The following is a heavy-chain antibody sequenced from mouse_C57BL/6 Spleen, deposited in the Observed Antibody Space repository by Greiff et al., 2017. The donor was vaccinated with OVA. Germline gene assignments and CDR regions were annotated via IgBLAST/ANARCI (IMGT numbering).Heavy chain of an antibody. V-gene: IGHV2-6-1*01. J-gene: IGHJ4*01. CDR2: IWSDGST. Sequence: VQLVESGPGLVAPSQSLSITCTVSGFSLTSYGVHWVRQPPGKGLEWLVVIWSDGSTTYNSALKSRLSISKDNSKSQVFLKMNSLQTDDTAMYYCARHIIYGNYEAMDYWGQGTSVTVSS. D-gene: IGHD2-1*01. CDR1: GFSLTSYG. CDR3: ARHIIYGNYEAMDY.